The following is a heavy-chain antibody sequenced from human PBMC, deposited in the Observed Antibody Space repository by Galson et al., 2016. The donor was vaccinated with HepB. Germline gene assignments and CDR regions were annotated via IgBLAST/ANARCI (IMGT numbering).Heavy chain of an antibody. J-gene: IGHJ6*02. Sequence: QSGAEVKTSGESLKISCRSSGYTFDSYWIGWVRQMPGKGLEWMGIIYPGDFDTRYSPSFQGQVTISVDKSISTAYLQWNSLKASDTAMYYCARHPYSSSHYYYSGMDVWAQGTTVTVSS. V-gene: IGHV5-51*01. CDR3: ARHPYSSSHYYYSGMDV. D-gene: IGHD6-13*01. CDR1: GYTFDSYW. CDR2: IYPGDFDT.